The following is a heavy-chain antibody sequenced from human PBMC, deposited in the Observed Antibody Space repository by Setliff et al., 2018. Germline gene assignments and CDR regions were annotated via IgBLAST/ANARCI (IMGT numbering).Heavy chain of an antibody. CDR2: ISAYNGNT. CDR1: GYTFTSYG. V-gene: IGHV1-18*01. J-gene: IGHJ3*02. D-gene: IGHD2-15*01. Sequence: GASVKVSCKASGYTFTSYGISWVRQAPGQGLEWMGWISAYNGNTNYAQKLQGRVTMTTDTSTSTAYMELRSLRSDDTAVYYCARDRRNIVVAVVNAAFDIWGQGTMVTVSS. CDR3: ARDRRNIVVAVVNAAFDI.